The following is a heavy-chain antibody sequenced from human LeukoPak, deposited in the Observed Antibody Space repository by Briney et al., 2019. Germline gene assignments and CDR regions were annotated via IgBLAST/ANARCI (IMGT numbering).Heavy chain of an antibody. D-gene: IGHD5-12*01. CDR1: SGSISTSNYY. Sequence: SETLSLTCTVSSGSISTSNYYWGWVRQPPGKALEWIGNIFYSGSTYYNPSLKSRVTISVDTSKNQFSLKLSSVTAADTAVYYCARVVTWGYSGNYWFDPWGQGTLVTVSS. CDR2: IFYSGST. CDR3: ARVVTWGYSGNYWFDP. J-gene: IGHJ5*02. V-gene: IGHV4-39*07.